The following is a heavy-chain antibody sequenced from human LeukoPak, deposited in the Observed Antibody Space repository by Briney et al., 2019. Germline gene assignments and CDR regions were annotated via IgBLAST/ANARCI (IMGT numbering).Heavy chain of an antibody. Sequence: PGGSLRLSCAASGFTFSSYGMSWLRQAPGKGLEWVSAISGSGGSTNHADSVKGRFTISRDNSKNTLYVQMNSLRAEDTAVYYCAKRMSGDRGAFDIWGQGTMVTVSS. CDR1: GFTFSSYG. J-gene: IGHJ3*02. CDR3: AKRMSGDRGAFDI. V-gene: IGHV3-23*01. CDR2: ISGSGGST. D-gene: IGHD4-17*01.